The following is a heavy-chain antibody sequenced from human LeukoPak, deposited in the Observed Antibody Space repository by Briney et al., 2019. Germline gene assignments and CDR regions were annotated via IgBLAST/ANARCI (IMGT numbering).Heavy chain of an antibody. CDR2: IYSGGST. Sequence: PGGSLRLSCAASGFTVSSNYMSWVRQAPGKGLEWVSVIYSGGSTYYADSVKGRFTISRDNSKNTLYLQMNSLRAEDTAVYYCARGLVVVPAAISGFDYWGQGTLVTVSS. CDR1: GFTVSSNY. J-gene: IGHJ4*02. D-gene: IGHD2-2*02. V-gene: IGHV3-53*01. CDR3: ARGLVVVPAAISGFDY.